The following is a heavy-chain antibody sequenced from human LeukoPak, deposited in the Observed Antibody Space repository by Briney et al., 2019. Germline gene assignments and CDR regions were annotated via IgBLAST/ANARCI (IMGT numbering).Heavy chain of an antibody. V-gene: IGHV3-30*18. CDR3: ANIAVADT. Sequence: GSLSLSCAASGFTFSSYGMHWVRQAPGKGLEWVVDIYCGGTNKYYADYVKGRFTISRANSKNTLYLQMNSLGAEDTAVYYCANIAVADTWGQGNLGTVSS. D-gene: IGHD6-19*01. J-gene: IGHJ4*02. CDR1: GFTFSSYG. CDR2: IYCGGTNK.